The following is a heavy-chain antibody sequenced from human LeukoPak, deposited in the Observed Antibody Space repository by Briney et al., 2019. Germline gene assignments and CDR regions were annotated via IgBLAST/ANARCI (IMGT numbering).Heavy chain of an antibody. D-gene: IGHD1-26*01. V-gene: IGHV3-21*01. CDR1: GFKFSSYR. Sequence: GGSLRLSCAASGFKFSSYRMNWVRQAPGQGTGCVSSISGSSTNKYYAESVKGRFTISRDNSKNTLYLQMNSLRAEDTAVYYCAVGATRDLRGKDAFDIWGQGTMVTVSS. J-gene: IGHJ3*02. CDR3: AVGATRDLRGKDAFDI. CDR2: ISGSSTNK.